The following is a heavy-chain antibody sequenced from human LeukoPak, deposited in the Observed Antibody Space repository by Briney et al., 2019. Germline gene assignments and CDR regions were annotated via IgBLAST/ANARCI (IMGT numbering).Heavy chain of an antibody. V-gene: IGHV1-8*03. J-gene: IGHJ4*02. CDR1: GYTFTSYV. D-gene: IGHD6-6*01. CDR2: MNPNSGNT. CDR3: ARGCGHSSSSDY. Sequence: ASVKVSCKASGYTFTSYVINWVRQATGQGLEWMGWMNPNSGNTGYAQKFQGRVTITRNTSISTAYMELSSLRSEDTAVYYCARGCGHSSSSDYWGQGTLVTVSS.